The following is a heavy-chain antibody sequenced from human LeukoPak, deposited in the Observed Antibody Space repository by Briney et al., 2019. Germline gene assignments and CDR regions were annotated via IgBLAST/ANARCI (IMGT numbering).Heavy chain of an antibody. CDR3: AKGNYYDSSAYNWFDP. V-gene: IGHV3-9*01. CDR2: INWNSDSI. CDR1: GFTFDDYA. Sequence: GGSLRLSCAVSGFTFDDYAMHWVRQVPGKGLEWVSGINWNSDSIGYADSVKGRFTISRDNAKNSLYLQMNSLRAEDTAVYYCAKGNYYDSSAYNWFDPWGQGTLVTVSS. D-gene: IGHD3-22*01. J-gene: IGHJ5*02.